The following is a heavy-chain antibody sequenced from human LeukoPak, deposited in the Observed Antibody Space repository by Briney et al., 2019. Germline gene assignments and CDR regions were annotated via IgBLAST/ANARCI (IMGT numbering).Heavy chain of an antibody. D-gene: IGHD6-19*01. CDR3: AREIPVFFASTLDS. Sequence: SETLSLTCAVSGDSINREIWWHWVRQPPGKGLEWIGEIHHGGSTYYKPSLRSRVTISVDKSRNHFSLEMNSVTAAHTAVYYCAREIPVFFASTLDSWGQGILVTVSS. V-gene: IGHV4-4*02. CDR1: GDSINREIW. J-gene: IGHJ4*02. CDR2: IHHGGST.